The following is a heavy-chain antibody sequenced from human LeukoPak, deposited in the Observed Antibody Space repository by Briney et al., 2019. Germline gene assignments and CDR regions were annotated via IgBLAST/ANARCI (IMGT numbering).Heavy chain of an antibody. CDR1: GFTLNTYA. V-gene: IGHV3-23*01. Sequence: GGSLRLSCAASGFTLNTYAMSWVRQAPGKGLECVSTISGSGTNTYYTDSVKGRFTISRDSSKNTLYLQMNSLGAEDTAVYYCAKGREAYSGSYTPFDSWGQGTLVTVSS. J-gene: IGHJ4*02. CDR2: ISGSGTNT. CDR3: AKGREAYSGSYTPFDS. D-gene: IGHD1-26*01.